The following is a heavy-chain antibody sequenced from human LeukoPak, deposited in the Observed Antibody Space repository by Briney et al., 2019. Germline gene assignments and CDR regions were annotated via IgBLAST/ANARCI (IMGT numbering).Heavy chain of an antibody. CDR1: GYTFTGYY. D-gene: IGHD1-26*01. J-gene: IGHJ4*02. CDR2: INPNSGGT. V-gene: IGHV1-2*02. Sequence: GASVKVSCKASGYTFTGYYMHWVRQAPGQGLEWMGWINPNSGGTNYAQKFQGRVTMTRDTSISTAYMELSRLRSDDTAVYYCARDISLVVVGATSNYWGQGTLVTVSS. CDR3: ARDISLVVVGATSNY.